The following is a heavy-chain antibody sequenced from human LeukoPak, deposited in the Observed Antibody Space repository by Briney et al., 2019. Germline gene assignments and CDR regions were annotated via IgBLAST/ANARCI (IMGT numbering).Heavy chain of an antibody. D-gene: IGHD5-24*01. CDR2: INHSGST. J-gene: IGHJ3*02. V-gene: IGHV4-34*01. CDR3: AREPEMASPRDAFDI. CDR1: GGSFSGYY. Sequence: SETLSLTCAVYGGSFSGYYWSWIRQPPGKGLEWIGEINHSGSTNYNPSLKSRVTISVDTSKNQFSLKLSSVTAADTAVYYCAREPEMASPRDAFDIWGQGTMVTVSS.